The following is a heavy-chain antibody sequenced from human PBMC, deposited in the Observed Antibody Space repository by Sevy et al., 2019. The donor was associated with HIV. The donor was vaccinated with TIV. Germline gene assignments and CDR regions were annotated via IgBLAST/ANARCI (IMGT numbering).Heavy chain of an antibody. CDR1: GGSISSRSSY. D-gene: IGHD3-10*01. CDR3: ASTRDYYGSGSSFSHWFDP. V-gene: IGHV4-39*01. J-gene: IGHJ5*02. Sequence: SETLSLTCTVSGGSISSRSSYWGWIRQPPGKGLEWIGSIYYSGSTYSNPSLKSRLTMSVDTSKNQFSLKLGSVTAADTAVYYCASTRDYYGSGSSFSHWFDPWGQGILVTVSS. CDR2: IYYSGST.